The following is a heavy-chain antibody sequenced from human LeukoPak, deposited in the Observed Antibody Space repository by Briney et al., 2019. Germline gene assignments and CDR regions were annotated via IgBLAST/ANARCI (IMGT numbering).Heavy chain of an antibody. CDR1: SYTFTNYA. CDR2: ISAYNGNT. CDR3: ARDGEYSSSPSY. Sequence: ASVKVSCKASSYTFTNYAFTWVRQAPGQGLEWMGWISAYNGNTNYAQKLQGRVTMTTDTSTSTAYMGLRSLRSEDTAVYYCARDGEYSSSPSYWGQGTLVTVSS. D-gene: IGHD6-6*01. J-gene: IGHJ4*02. V-gene: IGHV1-18*01.